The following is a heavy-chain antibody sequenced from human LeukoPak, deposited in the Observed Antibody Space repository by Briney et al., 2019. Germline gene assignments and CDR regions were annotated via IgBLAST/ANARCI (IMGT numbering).Heavy chain of an antibody. CDR3: ARDGGPNYDILPRYFDY. D-gene: IGHD3-9*01. V-gene: IGHV3-30-3*01. CDR2: ISYDGSNK. Sequence: GGSLRLSCAASGFTFSSYAMHWVRQAPGKGLEWVAVISYDGSNKYYADSVKGRLTISRDNSKNTLYLQMNSLRAEDTAVYYCARDGGPNYDILPRYFDYWGQGTLVTVSS. CDR1: GFTFSSYA. J-gene: IGHJ4*02.